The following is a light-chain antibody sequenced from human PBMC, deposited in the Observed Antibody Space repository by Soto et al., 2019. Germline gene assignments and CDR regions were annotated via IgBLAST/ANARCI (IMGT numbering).Light chain of an antibody. CDR2: GAS. CDR3: HQGGSFPIT. CDR1: QDIGSW. V-gene: IGKV1-12*01. Sequence: DIQMTQSPSSVSASVGDRVTITCGASQDIGSWLAWYQQKPGKAPDLLIYGASSLQSGVPSRFYGSGSGTDFTLTISSLQPEDFATYYCHQGGSFPITFGRGTRLEIK. J-gene: IGKJ5*01.